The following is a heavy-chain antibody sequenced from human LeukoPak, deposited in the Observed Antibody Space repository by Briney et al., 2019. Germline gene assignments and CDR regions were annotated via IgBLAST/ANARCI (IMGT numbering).Heavy chain of an antibody. CDR3: ARVPPFYCSTTICPGYAFDM. J-gene: IGHJ3*02. V-gene: IGHV3-7*01. Sequence: GGSLSLSCSASGFTSGNYWMTWDRQAPGKGLEGVANIKQDGSEKYYVDSVKGRFTISRDNAKNSLYLQMNSLRAEDTAVYFCARVPPFYCSTTICPGYAFDMWGQGTMVTVSS. CDR1: GFTSGNYW. CDR2: IKQDGSEK. D-gene: IGHD2-2*01.